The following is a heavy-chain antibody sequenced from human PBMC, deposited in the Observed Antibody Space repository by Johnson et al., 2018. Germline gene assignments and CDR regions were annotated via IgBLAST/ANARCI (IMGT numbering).Heavy chain of an antibody. J-gene: IGHJ3*02. CDR2: IRGKPNNYAT. CDR3: GPYMGAYDAFDI. D-gene: IGHD3-16*01. V-gene: IGHV3-73*01. Sequence: VELVQSGGGLVQPGGSLILSCEASGFTFSGSPMHWVRQPSGQGLEWVGRIRGKPNNYATAYAASVKARFTISTEDSKNTAYLRMNSRKTEDTAVYYCGPYMGAYDAFDIWGQGTMVTVSS. CDR1: GFTFSGSP.